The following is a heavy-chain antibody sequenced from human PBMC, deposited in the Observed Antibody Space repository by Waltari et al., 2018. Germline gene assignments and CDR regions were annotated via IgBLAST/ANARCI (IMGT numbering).Heavy chain of an antibody. CDR2: IYYSEST. CDR3: ARYVAGLYYFDY. D-gene: IGHD6-19*01. J-gene: IGHJ4*02. V-gene: IGHV4-59*11. CDR1: GGSISSHY. Sequence: QVQLQESGPGLVKPSETLSLTCTVSGGSISSHYCSWIRQPPGKGLEWIGYIYYSESTNYNPSLKSRVTISVDTSKNQFSLKLSSVTAADTAVYYCARYVAGLYYFDYWGQGTLVTVSS.